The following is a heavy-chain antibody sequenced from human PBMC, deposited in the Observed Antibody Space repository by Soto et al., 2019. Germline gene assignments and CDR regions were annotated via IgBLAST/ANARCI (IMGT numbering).Heavy chain of an antibody. V-gene: IGHV1-18*01. J-gene: IGHJ6*02. Sequence: QVQLVQSGAEVKNPGASVKVSCKASGYTFTRYGIGWARQAPGQGLEWMGWINTYNGNTNYAQNVQGRVTLTTATSTSTAYMELRSLRSNDTAIYYCAMVDVYVTPSPQDVWGQGTTVIVSS. CDR2: INTYNGNT. CDR1: GYTFTRYG. D-gene: IGHD3-16*01. CDR3: AMVDVYVTPSPQDV.